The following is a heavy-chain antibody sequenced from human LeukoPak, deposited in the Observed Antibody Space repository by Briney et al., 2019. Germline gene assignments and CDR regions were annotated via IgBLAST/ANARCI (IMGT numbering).Heavy chain of an antibody. J-gene: IGHJ4*02. V-gene: IGHV4-34*01. Sequence: SETLSLTCAVYGGSFSGYYWSWIRQPPGKGLEWIGEINHSGSTNYNPSLKSRVTISVDTSKNQFSLKLSSVTAADTAVYYCARGLPFNDGDYGWGSVAAFDYWGQGTLVTVSS. CDR1: GGSFSGYY. D-gene: IGHD3-10*01. CDR3: ARGLPFNDGDYGWGSVAAFDY. CDR2: INHSGST.